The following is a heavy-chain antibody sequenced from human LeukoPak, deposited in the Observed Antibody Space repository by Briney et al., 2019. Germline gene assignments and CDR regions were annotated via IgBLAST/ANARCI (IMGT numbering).Heavy chain of an antibody. CDR2: INHSGST. V-gene: IGHV4-34*01. CDR1: GGSFSGYY. D-gene: IGHD3-22*01. J-gene: IGHJ4*02. CDR3: ARETSYYYDSSGYYDR. Sequence: SETLSLTCAVYGGSFSGYYWSWIRQPPGKGLEWVGEINHSGSTNYNPSLKSRVTISVDTSKNQFSLKLSSVTAADTAVYYCARETSYYYDSSGYYDRWGQGTLVTVSP.